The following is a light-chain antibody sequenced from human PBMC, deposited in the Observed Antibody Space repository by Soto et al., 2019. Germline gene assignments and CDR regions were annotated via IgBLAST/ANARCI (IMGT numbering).Light chain of an antibody. J-gene: IGKJ2*01. Sequence: DVVMTQSPLSLPVTLGQPASISCRSSQSLVYSNGITYLNWFQQRPGQSPRRLIYKVSNRDSGVPDRFSGSGSGTEFTLKSSRVEAEDVGVYYCMQGTHLYTFGQGTKLEI. CDR3: MQGTHLYT. CDR2: KVS. V-gene: IGKV2-30*01. CDR1: QSLVYSNGITY.